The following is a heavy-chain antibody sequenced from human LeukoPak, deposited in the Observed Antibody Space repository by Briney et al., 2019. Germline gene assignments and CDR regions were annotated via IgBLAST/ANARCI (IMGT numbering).Heavy chain of an antibody. V-gene: IGHV4-39*01. Sequence: PSETLSLTCTVSGGSISSSSYYWGWIRQPPGKGLEWIGSIYYRGSPYYNPSLKSRVTISVDTSKNQFSLKLSSVTAADTAVYYCARQYCSGGSCYVDYWGQGTLVTVSS. CDR3: ARQYCSGGSCYVDY. D-gene: IGHD2-15*01. CDR1: GGSISSSSYY. J-gene: IGHJ4*02. CDR2: IYYRGSP.